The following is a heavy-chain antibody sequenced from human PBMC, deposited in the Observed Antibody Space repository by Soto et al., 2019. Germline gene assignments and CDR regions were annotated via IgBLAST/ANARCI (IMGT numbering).Heavy chain of an antibody. CDR1: GGSFSGYY. D-gene: IGHD2-2*01. CDR2: INHSGST. CDR3: ARGFSDCSSTSCYSH. Sequence: QVQLQQWGAGLLKPSETLSLTCAVYGGSFSGYYWSWIRQPPGKGLEWIGEINHSGSTNYNPSLKSRVTISVDTSKTQFSLKLSSVTAADTAVYYCARGFSDCSSTSCYSHWGQGTLVTVSS. V-gene: IGHV4-34*01. J-gene: IGHJ4*02.